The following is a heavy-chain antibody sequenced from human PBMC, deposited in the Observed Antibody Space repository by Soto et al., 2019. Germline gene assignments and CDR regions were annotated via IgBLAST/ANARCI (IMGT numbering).Heavy chain of an antibody. V-gene: IGHV1-18*01. J-gene: IGHJ6*02. CDR1: GYTFTSYG. Sequence: QVQLVQSGAEVKKPGASVKVSCKASGYTFTSYGISWVRQAPGQGLEWMGWISAYNGNTNYAQKLQGRVTMTTDTSTRTAYMELRSLRSDDTAVYYCASVKYSPPFYFFYGMDVWGRGSRVTVTS. CDR3: ASVKYSPPFYFFYGMDV. CDR2: ISAYNGNT. D-gene: IGHD5-18*01.